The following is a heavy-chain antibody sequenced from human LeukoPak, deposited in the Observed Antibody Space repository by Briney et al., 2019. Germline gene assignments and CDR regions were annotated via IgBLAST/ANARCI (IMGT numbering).Heavy chain of an antibody. CDR3: SRDQTPYY. CDR2: IASKTYGGTA. V-gene: IGHV3-49*04. J-gene: IGHJ4*02. Sequence: GGSLRLSCTASGFTFGDYAMTWVRQAPGKGLEWVGFIASKTYGGTAEYAASVKGRFTISRDDSKSIAYLQMNSLKTEDTAVYFCSRDQTPYYWGQGTLVTVSS. CDR1: GFTFGDYA.